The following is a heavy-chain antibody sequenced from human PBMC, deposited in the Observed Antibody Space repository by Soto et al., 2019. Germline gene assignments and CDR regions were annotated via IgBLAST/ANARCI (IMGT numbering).Heavy chain of an antibody. D-gene: IGHD6-25*01. CDR1: GYTFTNYV. J-gene: IGHJ4*02. Sequence: QVQLIQSAGEVKKPGASVKVSCKASGYTFTNYVIHWIRQAPGQGLEWMAWISPLKGNTNYAQKVQGRVTVTTDTSTNTVYMHLSGLSSDDTALYFCARSGEPPFDHWGQGSLVTV. CDR2: ISPLKGNT. CDR3: ARSGEPPFDH. V-gene: IGHV1-18*01.